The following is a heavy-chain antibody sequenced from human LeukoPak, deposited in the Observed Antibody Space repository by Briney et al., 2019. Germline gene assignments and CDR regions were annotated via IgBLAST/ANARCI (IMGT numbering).Heavy chain of an antibody. Sequence: PGGSLRLSCATSGFTFDDYAMHWVRQAPGKGLEWVSGISWNSGSIGFADSVKGRFTISRDNAKNSLYLQMDSPRPEDTALYYCARAEGYSGGWYDYWGQGTLVSVSS. CDR1: GFTFDDYA. D-gene: IGHD6-19*01. V-gene: IGHV3-9*01. CDR3: ARAEGYSGGWYDY. J-gene: IGHJ4*02. CDR2: ISWNSGSI.